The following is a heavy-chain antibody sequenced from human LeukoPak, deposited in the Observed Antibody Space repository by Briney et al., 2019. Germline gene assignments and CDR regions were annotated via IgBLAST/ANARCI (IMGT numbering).Heavy chain of an antibody. CDR3: AKAAYYYDSSGYYPFDY. V-gene: IGHV3-9*01. CDR1: GFTFDDYA. J-gene: IGHJ4*02. D-gene: IGHD3-22*01. CDR2: ISWSSGCI. Sequence: PGRSLRLSCAASGFTFDDYAMHWVRQAPGKGLEWVSAISWSSGCIGYADSVKGRFTISRDNAKNSLYLQMNSLRAEDTALYYCAKAAYYYDSSGYYPFDYWGQGTLVTVSS.